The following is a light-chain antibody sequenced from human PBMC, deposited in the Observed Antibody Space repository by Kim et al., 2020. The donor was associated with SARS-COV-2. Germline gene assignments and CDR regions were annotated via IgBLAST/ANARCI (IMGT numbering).Light chain of an antibody. J-gene: IGLJ2*01. CDR2: QDS. Sequence: VSLGQRASITCSGDNLGDKYACWYQQKPGQSPVLVIYQDSKRPSGIPERFSGSNSGNTATLTISGTQAMDEADYYCQAWDSSTGVVFGGGTQLTVL. V-gene: IGLV3-1*01. CDR1: NLGDKY. CDR3: QAWDSSTGVV.